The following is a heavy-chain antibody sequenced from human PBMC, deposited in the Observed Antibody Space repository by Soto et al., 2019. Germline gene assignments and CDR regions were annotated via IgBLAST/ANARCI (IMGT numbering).Heavy chain of an antibody. CDR1: GASITDYY. CDR3: VREIVYSFDSSGYPDH. J-gene: IGHJ4*02. D-gene: IGHD3-22*01. CDR2: ISDRGVT. V-gene: IGHV4-59*12. Sequence: SETLSLTCTVSGASITDYYRSWIRQSPGKGLEWIGHISDRGVTTYTPSLKSRVTISIDTSKNQFSLSLTSVVAADTAVYYCVREIVYSFDSSGYPDHWGQGILVTDSS.